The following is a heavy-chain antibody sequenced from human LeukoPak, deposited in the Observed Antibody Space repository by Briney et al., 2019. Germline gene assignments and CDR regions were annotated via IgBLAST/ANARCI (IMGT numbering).Heavy chain of an antibody. CDR1: GYTFTGYY. CDR2: INPNSGGT. Sequence: ASVKVSCKASGYTFTGYYMHWVRQAPGQGLEWMGWINPNSGGTNYAQKFQGRVTMTRDTSISTAYMELSRLRSDDTAVYYCARLGYSSGTKWDYYYYYMDVWGKGTTVTVSS. D-gene: IGHD6-19*01. V-gene: IGHV1-2*02. J-gene: IGHJ6*03. CDR3: ARLGYSSGTKWDYYYYYMDV.